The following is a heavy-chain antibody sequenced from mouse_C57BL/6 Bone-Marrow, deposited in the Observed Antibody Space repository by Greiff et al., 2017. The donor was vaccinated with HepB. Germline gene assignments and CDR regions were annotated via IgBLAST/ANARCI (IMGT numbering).Heavy chain of an antibody. CDR2: ISSGSNTV. D-gene: IGHD1-1*01. CDR1: GFTFSSFG. V-gene: IGHV5-17*02. Sequence: EVKLVESGGGLVQPGGSRKLSCAASGFTFSSFGMHWVRQAPEKGPEWVAYISSGSNTVYFVDTMKGRFNISRDNPKNTLFLQMTSLRSEDTAKYYCARSAYYYGSYWYFDVWGAGTTVTVSS. J-gene: IGHJ1*01. CDR3: ARSAYYYGSYWYFDV.